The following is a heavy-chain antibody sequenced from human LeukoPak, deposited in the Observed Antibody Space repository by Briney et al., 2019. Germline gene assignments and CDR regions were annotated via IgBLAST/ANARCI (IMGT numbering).Heavy chain of an antibody. V-gene: IGHV1-18*01. CDR3: ARGKSVTTLLNWFDP. D-gene: IGHD4-17*01. CDR1: GYTFNKYS. Sequence: GASVKVSCKTSGYTFNKYSITWVRQAPGQGREWMGWISVYNDNTNYAQSLQGRVTMTTDTSTSTAYMELRSLRSDDTAVYYCARGKSVTTLLNWFDPWGQGTLVIVSS. J-gene: IGHJ5*02. CDR2: ISVYNDNT.